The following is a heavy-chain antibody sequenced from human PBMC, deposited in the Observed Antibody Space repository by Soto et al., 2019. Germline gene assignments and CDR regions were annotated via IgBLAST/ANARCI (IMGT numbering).Heavy chain of an antibody. Sequence: QVQLVQSGAEEKKPGASVKVSCKASGYTFTGYAMHWVRQAPGQRLEWMGWINAGNGNTKYSQKFQGRVTITRDTSASTAYMELSSRRSEDTAVYYCARAVAVPADFDYWGQGTLVTVS. CDR1: GYTFTGYA. CDR3: ARAVAVPADFDY. J-gene: IGHJ4*02. D-gene: IGHD6-19*01. CDR2: INAGNGNT. V-gene: IGHV1-3*05.